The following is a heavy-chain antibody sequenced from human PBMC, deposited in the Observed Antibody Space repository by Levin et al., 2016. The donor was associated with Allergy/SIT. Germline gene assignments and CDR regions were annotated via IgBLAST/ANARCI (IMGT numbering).Heavy chain of an antibody. CDR1: GGTFSSYA. CDR3: ARGIVGEQQLVLLRTVYYGMDV. J-gene: IGHJ6*02. Sequence: SVKVSCKASGGTFSSYAISWVRQAPGQGLEWMGGIIPIFGTANYAQKFQGRVTITADKSTSTAYMELSSLRSEDTAVYYCARGIVGEQQLVLLRTVYYGMDVWGQGTTVTVSS. V-gene: IGHV1-69*06. CDR2: IIPIFGTA. D-gene: IGHD6-13*01.